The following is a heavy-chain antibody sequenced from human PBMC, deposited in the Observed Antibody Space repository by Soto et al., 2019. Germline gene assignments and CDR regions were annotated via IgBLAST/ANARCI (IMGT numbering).Heavy chain of an antibody. V-gene: IGHV4-39*01. D-gene: IGHD1-26*01. CDR1: GGSISSSTYF. CDR3: ASHGANGGSYSAYFQH. Sequence: QLQLQESGPGLVKPSETLSLTCTVSGGSISSSTYFWGWIRQPPGKGLEWIGSIDYSGTTYYNTSHQSRATLSVGTSKNHFSLKLSSVTAADTGVYYCASHGANGGSYSAYFQHWGPGTLVTVSS. J-gene: IGHJ1*01. CDR2: IDYSGTT.